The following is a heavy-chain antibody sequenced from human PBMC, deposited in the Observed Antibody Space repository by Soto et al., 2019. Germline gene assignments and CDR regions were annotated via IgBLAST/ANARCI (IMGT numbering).Heavy chain of an antibody. J-gene: IGHJ6*02. Sequence: QVQLVQSGAEVKKPGSSVKVSCKASGGTFSSYAISWVRQAPGQGLEWMGGIIPIFGTANYAQKFQGRVTITAAESPSPAYMELSSLRSEETAVYYCARPVPAAGYYHGMDVWGQGTTVTVSS. V-gene: IGHV1-69*12. CDR1: GGTFSSYA. D-gene: IGHD2-2*01. CDR3: ARPVPAAGYYHGMDV. CDR2: IIPIFGTA.